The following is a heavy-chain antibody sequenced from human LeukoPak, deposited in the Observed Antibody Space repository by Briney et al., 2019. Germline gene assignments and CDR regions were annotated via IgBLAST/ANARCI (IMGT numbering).Heavy chain of an antibody. CDR1: GYTFTIYG. CDR2: ISAYNGNT. CDR3: ARSDIVVVPAAIDRRGYYYYYGMDV. J-gene: IGHJ6*02. V-gene: IGHV1-18*01. Sequence: ASVKVSCKASGYTFTIYGISWVRQAPGQGLEWMGWISAYNGNTNYAQKLQGRVTMTTDTFTSTAYMELRSLRSDDTAVYYCARSDIVVVPAAIDRRGYYYYYGMDVWGQGTTVTVSS. D-gene: IGHD2-2*01.